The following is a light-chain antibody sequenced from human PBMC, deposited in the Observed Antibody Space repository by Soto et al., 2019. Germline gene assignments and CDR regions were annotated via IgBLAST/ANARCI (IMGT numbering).Light chain of an antibody. Sequence: EIVLTQSPGTLSLSPGETATLSCRASQSVSSAYLAWYQQKPGQAPRLLIYGISSRATGIPDRFRGRGSGTDFTLTTSRLEPEDFAVYYCHQSNTSPDTFGRGTNLEI. CDR3: HQSNTSPDT. CDR2: GIS. V-gene: IGKV3-20*01. J-gene: IGKJ2*01. CDR1: QSVSSAY.